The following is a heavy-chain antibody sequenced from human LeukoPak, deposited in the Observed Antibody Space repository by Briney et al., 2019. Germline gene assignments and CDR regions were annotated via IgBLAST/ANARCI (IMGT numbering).Heavy chain of an antibody. CDR1: GGSISSYY. D-gene: IGHD2-2*01. CDR2: IYYSGST. Sequence: SETLSLTCTVSGGSISSYYWSWIRQPPGKGLEWIGYIYYSGSTNYNPSLKSRVTISVDTSKNQFSLKLSSVTAADTAVYYCARDKETYQLLNRQGGFDPWGQGTLVTVSS. CDR3: ARDKETYQLLNRQGGFDP. V-gene: IGHV4-59*12. J-gene: IGHJ5*02.